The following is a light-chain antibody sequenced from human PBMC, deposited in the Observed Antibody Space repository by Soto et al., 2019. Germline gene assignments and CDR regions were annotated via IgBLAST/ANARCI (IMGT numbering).Light chain of an antibody. J-gene: IGKJ2*01. CDR2: AAS. V-gene: IGKV1-6*01. CDR1: QGIRND. CDR3: LQDYNYPYT. Sequence: AIQMTQSPSSLSASVGDRVTITCRASQGIRNDLGWYQQKPGKAPKLLIYAASSLPSGVPSRFSGSGSGTDFTLTISSLQPEDFAPYYCLQDYNYPYTFGQGTKLEIK.